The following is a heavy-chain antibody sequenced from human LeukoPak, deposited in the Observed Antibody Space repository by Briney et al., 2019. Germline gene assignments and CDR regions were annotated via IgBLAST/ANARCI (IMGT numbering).Heavy chain of an antibody. CDR2: ISGYTGTT. CDR1: GYTFISYG. V-gene: IGHV1-18*01. CDR3: ARDLGAGWFGETFDY. D-gene: IGHD3-10*01. J-gene: IGHJ4*02. Sequence: ASVKVSCKASGYTFISYGISWVRQAPGQGLEWLGWISGYTGTTNYAQKFQDRVAMTTDTSTGTAYMELRSLKYDDTAVYYCARDLGAGWFGETFDYWGQGTPVTVSS.